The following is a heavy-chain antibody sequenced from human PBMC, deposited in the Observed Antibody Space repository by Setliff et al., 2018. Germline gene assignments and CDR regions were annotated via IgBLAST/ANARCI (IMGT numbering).Heavy chain of an antibody. V-gene: IGHV7-4-1*02. D-gene: IGHD6-25*01. Sequence: GASVKVSCKASGYTLTRHDLNWVRQAPGQGLEWMGWISTNNGNPTYAQGFTGRFVFSLDTSLNTAYLQISSLEAEDTALYYCARERGGARSSIAADYYYYGMDVWGQGTTVTVSS. CDR1: GYTLTRHD. CDR3: ARERGGARSSIAADYYYYGMDV. CDR2: ISTNNGNP. J-gene: IGHJ6*02.